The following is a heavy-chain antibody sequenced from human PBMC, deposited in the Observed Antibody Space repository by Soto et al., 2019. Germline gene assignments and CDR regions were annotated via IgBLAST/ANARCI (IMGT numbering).Heavy chain of an antibody. D-gene: IGHD3-22*01. CDR3: AREPHFYDNSGLTDY. Sequence: EVQLVESGGGLVKPGGSLRLSCAASGFRFSDFAMVWVRQAPGKGLEWVSSISSMSDYTYYGDSVKGRFSISRDNAQNSLYLQMNSLRAEDTAVYHCAREPHFYDNSGLTDYWGQGILVTVSS. CDR1: GFRFSDFA. J-gene: IGHJ4*02. CDR2: ISSMSDYT. V-gene: IGHV3-21*06.